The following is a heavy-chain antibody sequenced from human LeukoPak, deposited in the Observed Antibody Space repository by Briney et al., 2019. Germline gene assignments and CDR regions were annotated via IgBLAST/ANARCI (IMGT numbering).Heavy chain of an antibody. D-gene: IGHD3-3*01. CDR3: ARDKYDFWSGLTRDY. CDR2: IYSGGST. CDR1: GFTVSSNY. V-gene: IGHV3-53*01. Sequence: GGSLRLSCAASGFTVSSNYMSWVRQAPGKGLEWVSVIYSGGSTYYADSVKGRFTISRDNSKNTLYLQMNSLRAGDTAVYYCARDKYDFWSGLTRDYWGQGTLVTVSS. J-gene: IGHJ4*02.